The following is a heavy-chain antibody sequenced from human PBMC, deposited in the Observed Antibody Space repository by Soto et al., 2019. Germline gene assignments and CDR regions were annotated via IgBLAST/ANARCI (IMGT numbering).Heavy chain of an antibody. CDR1: GFTFSSYA. D-gene: IGHD5-12*01. V-gene: IGHV3-23*01. J-gene: IGHJ6*03. CDR3: AKVSGYDYYYYMDV. Sequence: EVQLLESGGGLVQPGGSLRLSCAASGFTFSSYAMSWVRQAPGKGLEWVSAISGSGGSTYYAASVKGGFTISRDNSKNTLYLQMNSLRAEDTAVYYCAKVSGYDYYYYMDVWGKGTTVTVSS. CDR2: ISGSGGST.